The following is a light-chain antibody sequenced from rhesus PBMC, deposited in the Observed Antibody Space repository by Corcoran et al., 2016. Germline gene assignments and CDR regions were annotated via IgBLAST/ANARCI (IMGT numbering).Light chain of an antibody. CDR2: KAS. V-gene: IGKV1-22*01. Sequence: DIQMNQSPSSLSASVGDKVTITCHASQGINSWLAWYQQKQGKAPRILIQKASSLQSGVPSRFSGSGSGTDYSRTISSLQSEDFATYYCLQYISSPRTCGQGTKVE. CDR1: QGINSW. CDR3: LQYISSPRT. J-gene: IGKJ1*01.